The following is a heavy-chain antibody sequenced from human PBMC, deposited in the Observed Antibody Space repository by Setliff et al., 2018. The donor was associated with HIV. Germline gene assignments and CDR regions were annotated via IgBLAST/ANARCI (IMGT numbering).Heavy chain of an antibody. CDR3: ARQGGYNSPLMV. CDR2: IFDSGTT. J-gene: IGHJ4*02. V-gene: IGHV4-59*08. CDR1: GSSISGYY. D-gene: IGHD3-10*01. Sequence: SETLSLTCTVSGSSISGYYWSWIRQSPGKGLEWIGYIFDSGTTKYNPSVTSRVTISVDASKNQFFLQLISVTAADTAVYYCARQGGYNSPLMVWGQGKLVTVSS.